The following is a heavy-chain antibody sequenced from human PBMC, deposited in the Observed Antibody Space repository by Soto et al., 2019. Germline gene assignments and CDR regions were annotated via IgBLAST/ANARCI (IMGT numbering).Heavy chain of an antibody. CDR3: AREMVGKYSSSSQVDY. D-gene: IGHD6-6*01. CDR2: IWYDGSNK. Sequence: GGSLRLSCAASGFTFSSYGMHWVRQAPGKGLEWVAVIWYDGSNKYYADSVKGRFTISRDNSKNTLYLQMNSLRAEDTAVYYCAREMVGKYSSSSQVDYWGQGTLVTVS. J-gene: IGHJ4*02. CDR1: GFTFSSYG. V-gene: IGHV3-33*01.